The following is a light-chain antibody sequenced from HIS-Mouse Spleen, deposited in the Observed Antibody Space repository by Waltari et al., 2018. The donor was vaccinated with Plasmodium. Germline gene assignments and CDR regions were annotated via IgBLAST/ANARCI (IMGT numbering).Light chain of an antibody. CDR1: QSVSSN. J-gene: IGKJ3*01. CDR2: GAP. CDR3: QQYINWSFT. Sequence: EIVMTQSPATLSVSPGERATLSCRASQSVSSNLAWYQQKPGQAPRLLIYGAPTRATGIPARFSGSWSGTEFTLTISSLQSEDFAVYYCQQYINWSFTFGPGTKVDIK. V-gene: IGKV3-15*01.